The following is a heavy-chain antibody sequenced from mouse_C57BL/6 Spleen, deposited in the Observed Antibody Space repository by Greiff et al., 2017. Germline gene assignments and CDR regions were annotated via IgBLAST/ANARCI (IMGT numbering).Heavy chain of an antibody. CDR3: TRDSDYYGSSPWFAY. D-gene: IGHD1-1*01. J-gene: IGHJ3*01. Sequence: EVKLVESGEGLVKPGGSLKLSCAASGFTFSSYAMSWVRQTPEKRLEWVAYISSGGDYIYYADPVKGRFTISRDNARNTLYLQMSSLKSEDTAMYYCTRDSDYYGSSPWFAYWGQGTLVTVSA. CDR1: GFTFSSYA. CDR2: ISSGGDYI. V-gene: IGHV5-9-1*02.